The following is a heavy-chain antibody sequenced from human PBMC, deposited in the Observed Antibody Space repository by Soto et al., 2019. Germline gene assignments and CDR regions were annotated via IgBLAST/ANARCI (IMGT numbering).Heavy chain of an antibody. J-gene: IGHJ4*02. CDR2: IDYNGVT. CDR3: GRVMIGTSRPTDSDY. Sequence: SETLSLTCSVAGASTSSRDYYWGWIRQTPGKGLEWIGNIDYNGVTYYNPSLKSRVTVSKDTSKTQFSLKVASVTAADTAIYHCGRVMIGTSRPTDSDYWGQGTQVTVSS. D-gene: IGHD2-2*01. CDR1: GASTSSRDYY. V-gene: IGHV4-39*01.